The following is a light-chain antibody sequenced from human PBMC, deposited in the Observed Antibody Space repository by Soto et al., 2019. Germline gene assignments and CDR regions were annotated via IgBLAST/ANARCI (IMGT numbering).Light chain of an antibody. V-gene: IGKV1-39*01. CDR3: QQSHSNPYT. J-gene: IGKJ2*01. CDR1: QSTSMY. CDR2: AAS. Sequence: DIQMTQSPSSLSASVGDRVTITCRASQSTSMYLNWYQQKPGKAPRLLIYAASNLQSGVSSRFSGSGSETDFTLTINSLQPEDIATYYCQQSHSNPYTFGQGTKLEIK.